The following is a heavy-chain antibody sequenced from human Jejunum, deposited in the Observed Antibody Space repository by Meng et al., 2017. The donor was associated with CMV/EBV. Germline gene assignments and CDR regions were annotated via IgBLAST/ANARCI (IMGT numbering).Heavy chain of an antibody. J-gene: IGHJ4*02. Sequence: CTVSGGSINTSSLNWLRQPPGKGLEWIGYIYYSGYTKYNSSLKSRLTISVDTSKNQFSLNLNSVTAADTAVYYCAKGGSYRDLDYWGQGTLVTVSS. CDR3: AKGGSYRDLDY. CDR2: IYYSGYT. D-gene: IGHD3-16*02. CDR1: GGSINTSS. V-gene: IGHV4-59*01.